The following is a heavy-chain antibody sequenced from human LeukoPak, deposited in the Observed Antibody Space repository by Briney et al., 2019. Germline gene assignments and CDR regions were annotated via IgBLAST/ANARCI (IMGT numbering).Heavy chain of an antibody. V-gene: IGHV3-43*01. J-gene: IGHJ5*02. CDR3: AKGVAVAGWNWFDP. Sequence: QSGGSLRLSCAASGFTFDDYTMHWVCQAPGKGLEWVSLISWDGGSTYYADSVKGRFTISRDNSKNSLYLQMNSLRTEDTALYYCAKGVAVAGWNWFDPWGQGTLVTVSS. D-gene: IGHD6-19*01. CDR1: GFTFDDYT. CDR2: ISWDGGST.